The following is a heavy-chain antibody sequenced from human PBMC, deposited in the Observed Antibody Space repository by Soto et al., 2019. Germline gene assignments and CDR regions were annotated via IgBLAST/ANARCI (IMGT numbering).Heavy chain of an antibody. D-gene: IGHD5-12*01. CDR1: GGSFSGYY. CDR2: INHSGST. V-gene: IGHV4-34*01. J-gene: IGHJ6*02. CDR3: ARGRVATAGYYYYGMDV. Sequence: PSETLSLTCAVYGGSFSGYYWSWIRQPPGKGLEWIGEINHSGSTNYNPSLESRVTISVDTSKNQFSLKLSSVTAADTAVYYCARGRVATAGYYYYGMDVWGQGTTVTVSS.